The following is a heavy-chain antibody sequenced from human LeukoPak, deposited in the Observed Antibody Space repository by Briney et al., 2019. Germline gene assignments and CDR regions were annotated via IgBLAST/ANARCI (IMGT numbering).Heavy chain of an antibody. CDR2: ISGSGGST. V-gene: IGHV3-23*01. J-gene: IGHJ4*02. CDR1: GFTFSSYA. CDR3: AKEVHYYDSSGFDY. Sequence: GGSLRLSCAASGFTFSSYAMSWVRQAPGKGLEWVPAISGSGGSTYYADSVKGRFTISRDNSKNTLYLQMNSRRGEDTAVYYCAKEVHYYDSSGFDYWGQGPLVTVSS. D-gene: IGHD3-22*01.